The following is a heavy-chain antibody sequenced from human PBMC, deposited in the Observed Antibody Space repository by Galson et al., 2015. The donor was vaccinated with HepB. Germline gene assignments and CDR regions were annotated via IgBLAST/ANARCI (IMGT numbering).Heavy chain of an antibody. CDR1: GFTFSSYS. J-gene: IGHJ3*02. V-gene: IGHV3-48*01. CDR3: ARDLNAMIVVNAFDI. D-gene: IGHD3-22*01. CDR2: ISSSSSTI. Sequence: SLRLSCAASGFTFSSYSMNWVRQAPGKGLEWVSYISSSSSTIYYADSVKGRFTISRDNAKNSLYLQMNSLRAEDTAVYYCARDLNAMIVVNAFDIWGQGTMVTVSS.